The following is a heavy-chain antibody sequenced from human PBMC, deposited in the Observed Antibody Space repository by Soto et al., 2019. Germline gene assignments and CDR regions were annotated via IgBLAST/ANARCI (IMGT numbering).Heavy chain of an antibody. D-gene: IGHD2-2*01. CDR3: ARVGGGYHCSSTSCPYNWFDP. CDR2: IYYSGST. V-gene: IGHV4-31*03. J-gene: IGHJ5*02. Sequence: SETLSLTCTVSGGSISSGGYYWSWIRQHPGKGLEWIGYIYYSGSTYYNPSLKSRVTRSVDTSKNQFSLKLSSVTAADTAVYYCARVGGGYHCSSTSCPYNWFDPWGQGTLVTVSS. CDR1: GGSISSGGYY.